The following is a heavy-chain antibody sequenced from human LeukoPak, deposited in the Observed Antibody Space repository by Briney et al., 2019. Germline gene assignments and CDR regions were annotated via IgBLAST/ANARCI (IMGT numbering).Heavy chain of an antibody. V-gene: IGHV4-59*01. D-gene: IGHD6-13*01. J-gene: IGHJ4*02. CDR1: GGSISSYY. CDR2: IYYSGST. Sequence: PSETLSLTCTVSGGSISSYYWSWIRQPPGKGLEWIGYIYYSGSTNYNPSLKSRVTISVDTSKNQFSLKLSSVTAADTAVYYCARRPYSSSFHLVDYWGQGTLVTVSS. CDR3: ARRPYSSSFHLVDY.